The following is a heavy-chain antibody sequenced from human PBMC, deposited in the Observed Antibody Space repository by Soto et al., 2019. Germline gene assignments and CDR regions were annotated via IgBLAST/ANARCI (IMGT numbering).Heavy chain of an antibody. Sequence: SVKVSCKASGYTFTSFGITWVRQAPGQDLEWMGWISAYNGDTNYAPRLQGRVTMTTDTSTTTVYMELKNLKSDDAAVYYCARDQEYSTSGLYWFDLWGQGTLVTVSS. CDR1: GYTFTSFG. CDR3: ARDQEYSTSGLYWFDL. D-gene: IGHD6-6*01. J-gene: IGHJ5*02. CDR2: ISAYNGDT. V-gene: IGHV1-18*04.